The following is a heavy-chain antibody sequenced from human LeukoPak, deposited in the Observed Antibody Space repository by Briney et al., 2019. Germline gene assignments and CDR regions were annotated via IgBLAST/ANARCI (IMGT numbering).Heavy chain of an antibody. D-gene: IGHD3-16*01. V-gene: IGHV4-34*01. J-gene: IGHJ6*03. CDR2: INHSGST. Sequence: SETLSLTCAVYGGSFSGYYWSWIRQPPGKGLEWMGEINHSGSTNHNPSLKSRVTISVDTSRNQFSLKLSSVTAADTAVYYCARGPRRGYYYYYMDVWGKGTTVTVSS. CDR3: ARGPRRGYYYYYMDV. CDR1: GGSFSGYY.